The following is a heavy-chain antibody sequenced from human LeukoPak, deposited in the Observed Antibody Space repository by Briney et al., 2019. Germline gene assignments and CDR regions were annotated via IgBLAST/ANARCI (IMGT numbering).Heavy chain of an antibody. CDR3: ARGGCSSTSCYFDY. CDR1: GGSISSYY. Sequence: SETLSLTCTVSGGSISSYYWSWIRQPPGKGLEWIGYIYYSGSTNYNPSLKSRVTISVDTSKNQFSLKLSSVTAADTAVYYCARGGCSSTSCYFDYWGQGTLVTVSS. V-gene: IGHV4-59*12. D-gene: IGHD2-2*01. CDR2: IYYSGST. J-gene: IGHJ4*02.